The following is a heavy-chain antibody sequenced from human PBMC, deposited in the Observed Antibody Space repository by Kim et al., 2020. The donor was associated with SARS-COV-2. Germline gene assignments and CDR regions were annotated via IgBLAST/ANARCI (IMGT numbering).Heavy chain of an antibody. J-gene: IGHJ4*02. V-gene: IGHV1-18*01. CDR3: ARGAYGDVSFDY. D-gene: IGHD4-17*01. CDR2: T. Sequence: TKYGQKVKGRTIMTTDTSTNTAYMELWSLRSDDTAMYYCARGAYGDVSFDYWGQGTLVTVSS.